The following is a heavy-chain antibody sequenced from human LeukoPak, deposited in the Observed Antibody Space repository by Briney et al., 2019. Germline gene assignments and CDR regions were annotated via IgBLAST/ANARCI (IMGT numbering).Heavy chain of an antibody. J-gene: IGHJ4*02. D-gene: IGHD2-2*02. V-gene: IGHV3-30-3*01. CDR1: GYTFTGYY. CDR3: ATGPYCSSTSCYTDPFDY. CDR2: ISYDGSNK. Sequence: SCKASGYTFTGYYMHWVRQAPGKGLEWVAVISYDGSNKYYADSVKGRFTISRDNSKNTLYLQMNSLRAEDTAVYYCATGPYCSSTSCYTDPFDYWGQGTLVTVSS.